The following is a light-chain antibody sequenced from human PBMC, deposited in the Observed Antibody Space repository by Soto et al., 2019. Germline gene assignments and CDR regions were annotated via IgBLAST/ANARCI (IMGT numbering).Light chain of an antibody. Sequence: SALAQPASVSGSPGQSITISCTGTKYDLGAYNFVSWYQQHPGKAPKLMIYEVSNRPSGVSNRFSGSKSGSTASLTISGLQTEDEADYYCSSYSSSSTPYVFGTGTKVTVL. CDR3: SSYSSSSTPYV. CDR1: KYDLGAYNF. J-gene: IGLJ1*01. V-gene: IGLV2-14*01. CDR2: EVS.